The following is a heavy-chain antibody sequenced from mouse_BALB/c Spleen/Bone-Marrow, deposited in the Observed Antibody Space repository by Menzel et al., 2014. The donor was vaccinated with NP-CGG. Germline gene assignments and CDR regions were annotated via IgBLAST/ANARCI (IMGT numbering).Heavy chain of an antibody. CDR1: GFTFSNYT. CDR3: GRRYDCSYGPFAY. J-gene: IGHJ3*01. CDR2: ISNGGGTT. V-gene: IGHV5-12-2*01. Sequence: SGGGLVQPGGSLKLSCAASGFTFSNYTMSWIRQTPEKRLEWVAYISNGGGTTYYPDTVKGRSTISRDNAKNTLYLQMSSLKTEDPAIYYCGRRYDCSYGPFAYWGQGTLVTVSA. D-gene: IGHD1-1*01.